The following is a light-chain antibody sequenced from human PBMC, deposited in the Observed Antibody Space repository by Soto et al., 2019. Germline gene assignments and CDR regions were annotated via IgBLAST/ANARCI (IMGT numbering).Light chain of an antibody. J-gene: IGKJ5*01. CDR3: QQYGSSPAIT. CDR1: QSFSSTY. Sequence: ELVLTQSPGTLSLSPGERATLSCRASQSFSSTYLTWYQQKPGQAPRLLIYAASRRATGIPDRFSGSGSGTDFTLTISRLDPEDFAVYYCQQYGSSPAITFGQGTRLEIK. V-gene: IGKV3-20*01. CDR2: AAS.